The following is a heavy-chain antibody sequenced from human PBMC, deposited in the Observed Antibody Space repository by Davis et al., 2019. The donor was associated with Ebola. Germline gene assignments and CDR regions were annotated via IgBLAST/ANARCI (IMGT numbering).Heavy chain of an antibody. J-gene: IGHJ4*02. CDR2: FYHSGGT. CDR1: GGSISNYY. D-gene: IGHD2/OR15-2a*01. V-gene: IGHV4-59*08. Sequence: MPSETLSLTCTVSGGSISNYYWNWIRQSPGKGLEWIGYFYHSGGTNYNPSLKSRVTISVDTSKNLFSLKQNSVTAADTAIYYCATRPPADYWLCVFDYWSQGTLVTVSS. CDR3: ATRPPADYWLCVFDY.